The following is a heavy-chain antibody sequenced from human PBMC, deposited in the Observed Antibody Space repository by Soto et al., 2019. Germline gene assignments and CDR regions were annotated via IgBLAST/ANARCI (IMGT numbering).Heavy chain of an antibody. J-gene: IGHJ4*02. D-gene: IGHD1-1*01. Sequence: EVYLVVSGGDLVEPGGSLRLPCAASKFMFSSAWMSWVPQAPGQGLEWVGRIKAKIDGETTDYADFVQGRFTISRDDSKNTLFLEMNSLKIEDTAVYFCVEGWNDFWGQGTLVTVSS. CDR1: KFMFSSAW. V-gene: IGHV3-15*01. CDR3: VEGWNDF. CDR2: IKAKIDGETT.